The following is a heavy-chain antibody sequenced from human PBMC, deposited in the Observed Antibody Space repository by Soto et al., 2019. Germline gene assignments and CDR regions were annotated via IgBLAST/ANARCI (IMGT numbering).Heavy chain of an antibody. CDR2: IYPGDSDS. J-gene: IGHJ4*02. CDR1: GFTFTSYW. V-gene: IGHV5-51*01. Sequence: PGESLKISCKGSGFTFTSYWIAWVRQVPGKGLEWMGIIYPGDSDSSYSPSFQGQVTISADKSINTAYLHWSSLKASDTAIYYCEKHEGYCSTTTCSNFDYWGKGTLVTVSS. D-gene: IGHD2-2*01. CDR3: EKHEGYCSTTTCSNFDY.